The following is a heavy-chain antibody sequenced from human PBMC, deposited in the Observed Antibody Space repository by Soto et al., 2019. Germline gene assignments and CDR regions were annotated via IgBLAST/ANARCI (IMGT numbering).Heavy chain of an antibody. Sequence: PGGSLRLSCAASGFTFSSYSMNWVRQAPGKGLEWVSYISSSSSTIYYADSVKGRFTISRDNAKNSLYLQMNSLRAEDTAVYYCARAGPNCSGGSRYDYFDYWGQGTLVTVSS. D-gene: IGHD2-15*01. CDR2: ISSSSSTI. CDR1: GFTFSSYS. CDR3: ARAGPNCSGGSRYDYFDY. J-gene: IGHJ4*02. V-gene: IGHV3-48*01.